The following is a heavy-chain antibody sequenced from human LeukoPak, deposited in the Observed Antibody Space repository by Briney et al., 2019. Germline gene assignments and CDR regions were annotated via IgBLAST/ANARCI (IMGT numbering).Heavy chain of an antibody. D-gene: IGHD6-6*01. CDR2: ISSSSSYI. J-gene: IGHJ4*02. V-gene: IGHV3-21*01. CDR3: ALATYSSSSPFDY. CDR1: GFTFSSYS. Sequence: GGSLRLSCAASGFTFSSYSMNWVRQAPGKGLEWVSSISSSSSYIYYADSVKGRFTISRDNAKNSLYLQMNSLRAEDTAVYYCALATYSSSSPFDYWGQGTLVTVSP.